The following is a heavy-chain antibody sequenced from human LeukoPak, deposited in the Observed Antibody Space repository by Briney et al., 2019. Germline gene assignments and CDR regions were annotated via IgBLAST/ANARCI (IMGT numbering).Heavy chain of an antibody. CDR2: IHYSGST. V-gene: IGHV4-39*01. CDR3: ARHSDDGSGYYFHYFDY. CDR1: GGSISSSSYY. J-gene: IGHJ4*02. Sequence: SETLSLTCSVSGGSISSSSYYWGWIRQPPGKGLEWTVSIHYSGSTYYDPSLKSRVTISVDTSKNQFSLKVSSVTAADTAVYYCARHSDDGSGYYFHYFDYWGQGTLVTVSS. D-gene: IGHD3-22*01.